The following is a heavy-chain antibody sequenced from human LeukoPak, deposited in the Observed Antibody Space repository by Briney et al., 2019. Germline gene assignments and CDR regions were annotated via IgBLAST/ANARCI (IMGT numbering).Heavy chain of an antibody. J-gene: IGHJ4*02. Sequence: SETLSLTCAVSGGSISSSSYYWGWIRQPPGKGLEWLGSIYYSGSTYYNPSLKSRVTISVDTSKNQFSLKLSSVTAADTAVYYCATPGRLVGLTYYFDYWGQGTLVTVSS. CDR3: ATPGRLVGLTYYFDY. D-gene: IGHD4/OR15-4a*01. CDR2: IYYSGST. CDR1: GGSISSSSYY. V-gene: IGHV4-39*01.